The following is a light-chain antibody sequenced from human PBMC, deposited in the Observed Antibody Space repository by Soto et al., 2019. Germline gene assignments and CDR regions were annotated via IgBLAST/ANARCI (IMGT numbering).Light chain of an antibody. CDR1: QNVPSN. J-gene: IGKJ1*01. CDR3: QQSYHCPWT. Sequence: EIVMTQSPATLSVSPGERATLSCRASQNVPSNLAWYQQKPGQAPRLLISGASTSATGIPARFSGSGSGTELTLIISTLQCEAFAVSSRQQSYHCPWTFGQGTKVDIK. CDR2: GAS. V-gene: IGKV3-15*01.